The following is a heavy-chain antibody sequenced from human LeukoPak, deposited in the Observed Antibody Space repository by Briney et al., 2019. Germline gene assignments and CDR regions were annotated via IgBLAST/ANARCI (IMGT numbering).Heavy chain of an antibody. V-gene: IGHV1-2*04. CDR2: INPNSGGT. D-gene: IGHD3-9*01. J-gene: IGHJ5*02. CDR1: GYTLTGYY. Sequence: ASVKVSCKASGYTLTGYYMHWVRQAPGQGLEWMGWINPNSGGTNYAQKFQGWVTMTRDTSISTAYMELSRLRSDDTAVYYCARSRYHYNWFDPWGQGTLVTVSS. CDR3: ARSRYHYNWFDP.